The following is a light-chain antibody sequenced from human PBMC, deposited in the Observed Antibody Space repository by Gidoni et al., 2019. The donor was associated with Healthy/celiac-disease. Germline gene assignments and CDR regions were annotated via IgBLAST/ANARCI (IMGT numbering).Light chain of an antibody. CDR1: QSISSY. V-gene: IGKV1-39*01. Sequence: DIQMTQSPSSLSASVGDRVTITCRASQSISSYLNWYQQKPGKAPKLLIYAASSLHSGVPSRFSGSGSGTDFTLTISSLQPEDFATYYCQQSYSTPPYTFXQXTKLEIK. CDR2: AAS. J-gene: IGKJ2*01. CDR3: QQSYSTPPYT.